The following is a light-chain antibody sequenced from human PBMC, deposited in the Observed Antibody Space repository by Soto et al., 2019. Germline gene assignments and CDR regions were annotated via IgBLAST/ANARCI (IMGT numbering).Light chain of an antibody. Sequence: DIQMTQSPSSPSASVGDRVTITCRASQSISSYLNWYQQKPGKAPKLLIYAASSLQSGVPSRFSGSGSGTDFTLTNSSLQTEDFATYFCQQSYSTPRTFGQGTKVEIK. CDR1: QSISSY. V-gene: IGKV1-39*01. J-gene: IGKJ1*01. CDR2: AAS. CDR3: QQSYSTPRT.